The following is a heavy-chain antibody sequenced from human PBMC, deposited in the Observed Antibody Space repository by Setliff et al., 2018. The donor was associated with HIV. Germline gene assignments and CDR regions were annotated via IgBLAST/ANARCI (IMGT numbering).Heavy chain of an antibody. CDR2: IKTKTQRGTT. CDR3: VTGVGTSSVDY. J-gene: IGHJ4*02. D-gene: IGHD3-22*01. Sequence: LRLSCAASGFTFSNSWMTWVRQAPGKGLEWVGRIKTKTQRGTTDYAAPAKGRFIISRDDSKNTLYLQMNSLRSEDTAVYYCVTGVGTSSVDYWGQGTMVTVPQ. V-gene: IGHV3-15*01. CDR1: GFTFSNSW.